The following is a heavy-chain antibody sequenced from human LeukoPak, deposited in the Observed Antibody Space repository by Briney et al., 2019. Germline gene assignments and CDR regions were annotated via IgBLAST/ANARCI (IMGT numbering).Heavy chain of an antibody. J-gene: IGHJ4*02. CDR2: INHSGST. CDR3: ARAENWSVDY. D-gene: IGHD1-1*01. V-gene: IGHV4-34*01. CDR1: GGSFSGYY. Sequence: PSETLSLTCAVYGGSFSGYYWSWIRQPPGKGLEWIGEINHSGSTNYNPSLKSRVTISVDTSKNQFSLKLSSVTAADTAVYYCARAENWSVDYWGQGTLVTVSS.